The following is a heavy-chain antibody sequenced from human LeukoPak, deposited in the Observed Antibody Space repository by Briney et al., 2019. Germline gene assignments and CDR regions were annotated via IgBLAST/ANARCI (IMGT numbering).Heavy chain of an antibody. CDR1: GFTFSSYS. CDR3: ARASLGYCSGGSCYSGVGFFDY. D-gene: IGHD2-15*01. CDR2: ISSSSSYI. Sequence: PGGSLRLSCAASGFTFSSYSMSWVRQAPGKGLEWVSSISSSSSYIYYADSVKGRFTISRDNAKNSLYLQMNSLRAEDTAVYYCARASLGYCSGGSCYSGVGFFDYWGQGTLVTVSS. J-gene: IGHJ4*02. V-gene: IGHV3-21*01.